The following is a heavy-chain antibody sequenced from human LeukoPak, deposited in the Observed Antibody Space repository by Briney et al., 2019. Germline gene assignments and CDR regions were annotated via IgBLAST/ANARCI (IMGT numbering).Heavy chain of an antibody. CDR3: ASRGNYYYDSSRFDY. V-gene: IGHV4-39*01. CDR1: GGSISSNSYY. J-gene: IGHJ4*02. Sequence: SETLSLTCTVSGGSISSNSYYWGWIRQPPGKGLEWIGSIYYSGSTYYNPSLKSRVTISVDTSKNQFSLKLSSVTAADTAVYYCASRGNYYYDSSRFDYWGQGTLVPVSS. CDR2: IYYSGST. D-gene: IGHD3-22*01.